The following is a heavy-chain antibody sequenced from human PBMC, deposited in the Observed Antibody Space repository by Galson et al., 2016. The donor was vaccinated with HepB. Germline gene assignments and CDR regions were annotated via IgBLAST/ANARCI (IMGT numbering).Heavy chain of an antibody. CDR3: ARVGFGRSYGQGFDY. J-gene: IGHJ4*02. CDR2: ISYDGSNK. Sequence: SLRLSCAASGLTISGYAMHWVRQAPGKGLEWVAVISYDGSNKYYADSVKGRFTISRDDSESTLYLQMNSLRPEDTAVYYCARVGFGRSYGQGFDYWGQGTLVTVSS. V-gene: IGHV3-30-3*01. CDR1: GLTISGYA. D-gene: IGHD5-18*01.